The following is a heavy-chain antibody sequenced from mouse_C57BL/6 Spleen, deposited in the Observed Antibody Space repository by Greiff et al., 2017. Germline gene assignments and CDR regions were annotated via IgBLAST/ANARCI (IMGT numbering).Heavy chain of an antibody. CDR3: ARQDYGYDDLYFDY. Sequence: EVQLVESGGDLVKPGGSLKLSCAASGFTFSSYGMSWVRQTPDKRLEWVATISSGGSYTYYPDSVKGRFTISRDNAKNTLYLQMSSLKSEDTAMYYCARQDYGYDDLYFDYWGPGTTLTVSS. CDR1: GFTFSSYG. V-gene: IGHV5-6*01. D-gene: IGHD2-2*01. J-gene: IGHJ2*01. CDR2: ISSGGSYT.